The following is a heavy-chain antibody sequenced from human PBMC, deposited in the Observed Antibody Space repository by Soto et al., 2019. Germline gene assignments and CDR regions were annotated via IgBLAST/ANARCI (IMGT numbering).Heavy chain of an antibody. CDR3: ARDLDSSRYYYCYGKDV. CDR1: AIVCSSST. Sequence: GHLRLSFASYAIVCSSSTMNSWLQAPPKRLEWVSSISSSSSYIYYADSVTGRFTISSDNAKNSLYLQMNSLRAEDTAVYYCARDLDSSRYYYCYGKDVWGQGTTVTVSS. D-gene: IGHD6-13*01. CDR2: ISSSSSYI. V-gene: IGHV3-21*01. J-gene: IGHJ6*02.